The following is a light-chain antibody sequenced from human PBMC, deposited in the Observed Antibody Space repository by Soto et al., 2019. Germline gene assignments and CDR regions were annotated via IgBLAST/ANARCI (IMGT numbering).Light chain of an antibody. V-gene: IGKV3-15*01. CDR2: GAS. CDR1: QSVSSN. J-gene: IGKJ1*01. CDR3: QQYNNWPLT. Sequence: EIVMTQSPATLSVSPGERATLSCRPSQSVSSNLAWYQQKPGQAPRLLIYGASTRATGIPARFSGSGSGTEFTLTISSLQSEDFAVYYCQQYNNWPLTFGQGTKV.